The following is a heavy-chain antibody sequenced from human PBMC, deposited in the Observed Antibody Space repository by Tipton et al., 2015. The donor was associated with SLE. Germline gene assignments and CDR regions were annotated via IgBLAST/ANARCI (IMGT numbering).Heavy chain of an antibody. CDR1: GFTFSDST. Sequence: GSLRLSCAASGFTFSDSTMHWLRQSSEKGLEWVGRIRTKANDYATTYAASVKGRFSISRDDSKNTAFLHMNNLETEDTAVYFCSSSASGSYYWFGPWGQGTLVTVSS. CDR2: IRTKANDYAT. CDR3: SSSASGSYYWFGP. J-gene: IGHJ5*02. D-gene: IGHD1-26*01. V-gene: IGHV3-73*01.